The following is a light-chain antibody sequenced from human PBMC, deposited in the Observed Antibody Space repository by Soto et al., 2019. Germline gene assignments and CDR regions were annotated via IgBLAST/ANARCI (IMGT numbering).Light chain of an antibody. CDR2: GAS. J-gene: IGKJ5*01. Sequence: IVLTQSPGTLSLSPGERATLSCRASQSVSSSYLAWYQQKPGQAPRLLIHGASIRATDIPDRFSGSGSGTDFTLTISSLEPEDFAVYYCQQYGTSPPITFGQGNDWRI. V-gene: IGKV3-20*01. CDR3: QQYGTSPPIT. CDR1: QSVSSSY.